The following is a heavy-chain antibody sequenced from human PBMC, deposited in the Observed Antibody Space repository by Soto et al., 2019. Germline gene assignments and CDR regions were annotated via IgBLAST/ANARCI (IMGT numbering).Heavy chain of an antibody. CDR1: GGSISSYY. Sequence: PSETLSLTCTFSGGSISSYYWSWIRQPPGKGLEWIGYIYYSGSTNYNPSLKSRVTISVDTSKNQFSLKLSSVTAADTAVYYCARSVTYYDFWSGYYRSYYYYYMDVWGKGTTVTVSS. V-gene: IGHV4-59*01. CDR3: ARSVTYYDFWSGYYRSYYYYYMDV. J-gene: IGHJ6*03. D-gene: IGHD3-3*01. CDR2: IYYSGST.